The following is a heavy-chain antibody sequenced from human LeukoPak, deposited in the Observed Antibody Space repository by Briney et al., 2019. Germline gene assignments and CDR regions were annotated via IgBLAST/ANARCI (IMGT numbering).Heavy chain of an antibody. D-gene: IGHD6-19*01. Sequence: SETLSLTCTVSGGSISSSSYCWGWIRQPPGKGLEWIRSIYYSGRTYYNPSLKSRVTISVDTSKNQFSLKLSSVTAADTAVYYCARAPRAVAGTGWFDPWGQGTLVTVSS. V-gene: IGHV4-39*07. J-gene: IGHJ5*02. CDR1: GGSISSSSYC. CDR2: IYYSGRT. CDR3: ARAPRAVAGTGWFDP.